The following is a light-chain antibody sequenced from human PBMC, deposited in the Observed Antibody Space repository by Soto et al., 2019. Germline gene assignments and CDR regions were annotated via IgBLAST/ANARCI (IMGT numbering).Light chain of an antibody. V-gene: IGKV1-17*01. CDR2: TAS. J-gene: IGKJ1*01. CDR3: LQYYSYPWT. CDR1: QGISND. Sequence: DIQMTQSPSSLSASVGDRVTITCRASQGISNDLGWYQQKPGKVPERLIYTASTLQSGVPSRFSGSRSGTEFTRTIGSLQPEDFAAYYCLQYYSYPWTFGQGTEVEIK.